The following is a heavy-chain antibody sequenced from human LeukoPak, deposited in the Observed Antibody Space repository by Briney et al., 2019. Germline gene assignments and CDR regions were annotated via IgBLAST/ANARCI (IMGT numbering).Heavy chain of an antibody. D-gene: IGHD3-22*01. CDR2: IIPIFDTA. V-gene: IGHV1-69*13. CDR3: AREEDRYYYDSSGYYSD. Sequence: ASVKVSCKASGYTFTSYDINWVRQAPGQGLEWMGGIIPIFDTANYAQKFQGRVTITADESTSTAYMELSSLRSEDTAVYYCAREEDRYYYDSSGYYSDWGQGTLVTVFS. CDR1: GYTFTSYD. J-gene: IGHJ4*02.